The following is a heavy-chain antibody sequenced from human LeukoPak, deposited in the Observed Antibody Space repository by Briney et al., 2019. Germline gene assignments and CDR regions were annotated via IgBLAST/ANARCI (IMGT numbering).Heavy chain of an antibody. D-gene: IGHD4-17*01. CDR2: ISWNSGSI. J-gene: IGHJ6*02. CDR3: AKLQSDGLRTYYGMDV. Sequence: GGSLRLSCAASGFTFDDYAMHWVRQAPGKGLEWVSGISWNSGSIGYADSVKGRFTISRDNAKNSLYLQINSLRAEDTAVYYCAKLQSDGLRTYYGMDVWGQGTTVTVSS. CDR1: GFTFDDYA. V-gene: IGHV3-9*01.